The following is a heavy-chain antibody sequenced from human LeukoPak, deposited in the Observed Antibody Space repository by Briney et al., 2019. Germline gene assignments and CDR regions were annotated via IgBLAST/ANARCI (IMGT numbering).Heavy chain of an antibody. CDR2: ISSSSSYI. CDR3: ARDLLNGDYFFDY. V-gene: IGHV3-21*01. CDR1: GFTFSSYS. J-gene: IGHJ4*02. D-gene: IGHD4-17*01. Sequence: PGGALRLSCAASGFTFSSYSMNWVRQAPGKGREWVSSISSSSSYIYYADSVKGRITISRDNAKNSLYLQMNSLRAEDTAVYYCARDLLNGDYFFDYWGQGTLVTVSS.